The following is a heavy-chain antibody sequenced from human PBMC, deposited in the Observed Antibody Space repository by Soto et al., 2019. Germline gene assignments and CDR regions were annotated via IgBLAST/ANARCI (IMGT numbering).Heavy chain of an antibody. CDR2: INPNSGGT. Sequence: QVQLVQSGAEVKRPGASVKVSCKASGYTFTDYYIHSVRPAPGRGLECMGWINPNSGGTNYAQSFKGSITMATDTSIGTAYMALSGLRSRDTAIYYWARAENYDFLWGSYRLDYWGQGTLVTVSS. D-gene: IGHD3-16*02. CDR3: ARAENYDFLWGSYRLDY. V-gene: IGHV1-2*02. CDR1: GYTFTDYY. J-gene: IGHJ4*02.